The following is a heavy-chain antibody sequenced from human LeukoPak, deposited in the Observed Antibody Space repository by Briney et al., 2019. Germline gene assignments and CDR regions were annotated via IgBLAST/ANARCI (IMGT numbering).Heavy chain of an antibody. D-gene: IGHD5-12*01. J-gene: IGHJ4*02. Sequence: ASVKVPCKASGGTFSSYAISWVRQAPGQGLEWMGGIIPIFGTANYAQKFQGRVTITADESTSTAYMELSSLRSEDTAVYYCARAIDGGYDSYGYWGQGTLVTVSS. CDR2: IIPIFGTA. V-gene: IGHV1-69*13. CDR3: ARAIDGGYDSYGY. CDR1: GGTFSSYA.